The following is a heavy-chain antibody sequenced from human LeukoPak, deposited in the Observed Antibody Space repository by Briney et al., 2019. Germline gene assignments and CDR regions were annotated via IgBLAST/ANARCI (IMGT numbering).Heavy chain of an antibody. CDR3: AKEGEPSAYYYYYMDV. Sequence: GSLRLSCAASGVTFPKYGMHWVRQAPGKGLEWVAFIRYDGSKKYYADSVKGRFTISRDNSRNTLYLQMNSLRVEDTAVYYCAKEGEPSAYYYYYMDVWGKGTTVTVSS. D-gene: IGHD1-14*01. CDR1: GVTFPKYG. CDR2: IRYDGSKK. J-gene: IGHJ6*03. V-gene: IGHV3-30*02.